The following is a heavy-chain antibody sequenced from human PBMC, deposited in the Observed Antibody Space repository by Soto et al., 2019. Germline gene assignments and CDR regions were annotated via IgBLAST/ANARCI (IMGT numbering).Heavy chain of an antibody. CDR2: INHSGST. D-gene: IGHD2-15*01. J-gene: IGHJ4*02. CDR3: ARDLGGWPDY. Sequence: LSLTWAVYGESFSAYYLSWIRQPPGKGLEWIGEINHSGSTNYNPSLKSRVTISVDTSKNQFSLKLSSVTAADTAVYYCARDLGGWPDYWGQGTLVTVSS. CDR1: GESFSAYY. V-gene: IGHV4-34*01.